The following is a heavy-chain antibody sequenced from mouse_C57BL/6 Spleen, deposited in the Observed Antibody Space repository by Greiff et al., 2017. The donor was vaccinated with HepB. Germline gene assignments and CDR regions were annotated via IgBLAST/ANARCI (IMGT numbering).Heavy chain of an antibody. Sequence: VQLQQPGAELVMPGASVKLSCKASGYTFTSYWMHWVKQRPGQGLEWIGEIDPSDSYTNYNQKFKGKSTLTVAKSSSTAYMQLSSLTSEDSAVYYCAKGGSSGLDYWGQGTTLTVSS. J-gene: IGHJ2*01. D-gene: IGHD3-2*02. CDR1: GYTFTSYW. V-gene: IGHV1-69*01. CDR2: IDPSDSYT. CDR3: AKGGSSGLDY.